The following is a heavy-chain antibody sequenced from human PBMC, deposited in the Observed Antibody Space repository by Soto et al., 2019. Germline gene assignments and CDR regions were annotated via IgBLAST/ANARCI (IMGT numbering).Heavy chain of an antibody. CDR1: GGTPSNSA. CDR3: AGGRIVLVGSRAYYGMDV. CDR2: IIPVFGLV. V-gene: IGHV1-69*01. J-gene: IGHJ6*02. Sequence: QVHLLLQSGAEVKKPGSSVKVSCKASGGTPSNSAISWVRQAPGQGLEWMGGIIPVFGLVKYAQNFQGRVTISADESTIPAYMELSSLRPEHTAVYYWAGGRIVLVGSRAYYGMDVWGQGTTVTVSS. D-gene: IGHD2-8*02.